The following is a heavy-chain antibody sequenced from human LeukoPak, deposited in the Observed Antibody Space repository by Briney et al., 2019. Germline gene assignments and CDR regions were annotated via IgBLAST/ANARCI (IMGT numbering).Heavy chain of an antibody. CDR1: GGTFSNYA. CDR3: ARAASQLLDTYFDY. CDR2: IIPIFGTA. Sequence: GASVKVSCKASGGTFSNYAISWVRQAPGQGLEWMGGIIPIFGTANYAQKFQGRVTITADKSTSTAYMELSSLRSEDTAVYYCARAASQLLDTYFDYWGQGTLVTVSS. J-gene: IGHJ4*02. D-gene: IGHD2-2*01. V-gene: IGHV1-69*06.